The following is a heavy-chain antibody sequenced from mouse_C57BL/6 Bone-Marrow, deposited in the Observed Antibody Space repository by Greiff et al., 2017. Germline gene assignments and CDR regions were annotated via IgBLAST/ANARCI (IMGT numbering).Heavy chain of an antibody. Sequence: VMLVESGAELARPGASVKLSCKASGYTFTSYGISWVKQRTGQGLEWIGEIYPRSGNTYYNEKFKGKATLTADKSSSTAYMELRSLTSEDSAVYFCARGGPYWYFDVWGTGTTVTVSS. CDR2: IYPRSGNT. D-gene: IGHD3-3*01. J-gene: IGHJ1*03. CDR3: ARGGPYWYFDV. V-gene: IGHV1-81*01. CDR1: GYTFTSYG.